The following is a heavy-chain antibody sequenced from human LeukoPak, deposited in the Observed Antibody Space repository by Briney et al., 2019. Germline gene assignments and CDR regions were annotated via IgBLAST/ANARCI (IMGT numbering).Heavy chain of an antibody. CDR1: GGSISSYS. CDR2: IYYSGST. V-gene: IGHV4-59*08. D-gene: IGHD3-10*01. J-gene: IGHJ6*03. CDR3: ARNGTMVRGVYDQYMDV. Sequence: SETLSLTCTVSGGSISSYSRSWIRQPPGKGLEWIGYIYYSGSTNYNPSLKSRVTISLDTSKNQLSLKLSSVTAADTAVYYCARNGTMVRGVYDQYMDVWGKGTTVTVSS.